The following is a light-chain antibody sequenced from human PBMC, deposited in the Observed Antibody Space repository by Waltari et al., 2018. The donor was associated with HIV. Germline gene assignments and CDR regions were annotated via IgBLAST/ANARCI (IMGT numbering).Light chain of an antibody. V-gene: IGLV2-11*01. CDR3: CSYGGRRI. CDR2: DVS. Sequence: QSALTQPRSVSGSPGQSVTISCTGTSSDIGVYNYVSWYQQHAGKAPKLVIYDVSKRPSGVPDRCSGSKSGNTSSLTISGLQPEDEADYHCCSYGGRRIFAGGTKLTVL. CDR1: SSDIGVYNY. J-gene: IGLJ2*01.